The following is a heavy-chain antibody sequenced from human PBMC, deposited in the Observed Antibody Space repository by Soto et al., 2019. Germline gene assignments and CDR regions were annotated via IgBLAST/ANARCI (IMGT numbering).Heavy chain of an antibody. Sequence: SVKVSCKASGFTFTSSAVQWVRQARGQRLEWIGWIVVGSGNTNYAQKFQERVTITRDMSTSTAYMELSSLRSEDTAVYYCAAEDYDSSGYSCYYYGMDVWGQGNTVTVSS. D-gene: IGHD3-22*01. CDR3: AAEDYDSSGYSCYYYGMDV. J-gene: IGHJ6*02. CDR1: GFTFTSSA. V-gene: IGHV1-58*01. CDR2: IVVGSGNT.